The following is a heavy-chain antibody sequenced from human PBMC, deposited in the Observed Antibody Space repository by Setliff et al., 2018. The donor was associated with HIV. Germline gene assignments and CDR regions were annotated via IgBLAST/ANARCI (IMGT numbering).Heavy chain of an antibody. Sequence: ETLSLTCAVYGGSFSGYYWSWVRQPPGKGLEWFGEINHSGSTNYNPSLKSRVTISIDASKNQFSLKLSSVTAADTAVYYCARAIWSDYLYYFDCWGQGTLVTVSS. J-gene: IGHJ4*02. V-gene: IGHV4-34*01. CDR3: ARAIWSDYLYYFDC. CDR1: GGSFSGYY. CDR2: INHSGST. D-gene: IGHD3-3*01.